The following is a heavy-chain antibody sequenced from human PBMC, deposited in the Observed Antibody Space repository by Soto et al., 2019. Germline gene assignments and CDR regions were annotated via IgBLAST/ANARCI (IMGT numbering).Heavy chain of an antibody. V-gene: IGHV4-30-4*01. D-gene: IGHD4-17*01. J-gene: IGHJ4*02. CDR1: GGSLSSGTYY. CDR2: IYHSGSS. CDR3: ARDLLDTTVDYYFDS. Sequence: ASETLSLTCTVSGGSLSSGTYYWSWIRQPPGKGLEWIGYIYHSGSSQCNPSLKSRVTISIDTSKNQCSLELRSVTAAATAVYYCARDLLDTTVDYYFDSWGPGRLVTVSS.